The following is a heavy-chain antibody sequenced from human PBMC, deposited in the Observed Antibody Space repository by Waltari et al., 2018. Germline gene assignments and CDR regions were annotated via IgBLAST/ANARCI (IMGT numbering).Heavy chain of an antibody. Sequence: QVQLQESGPGLVTPSEPLSLTCTVSGDSISSPYWRWIRQPPGKGLEWIGYIYYSGSTNYNPSLKSRVTISVDTSKNQFSLKLSSVTAADTAVYYCARGTAMASFYYYYYMDVWGKGTTVTVSS. V-gene: IGHV4-59*11. J-gene: IGHJ6*03. CDR3: ARGTAMASFYYYYYMDV. D-gene: IGHD5-18*01. CDR1: GDSISSPY. CDR2: IYYSGST.